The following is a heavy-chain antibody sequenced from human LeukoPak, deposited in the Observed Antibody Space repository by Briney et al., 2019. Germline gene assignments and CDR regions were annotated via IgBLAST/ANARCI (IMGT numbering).Heavy chain of an antibody. CDR3: ALPRPYSSDWHDAFDI. D-gene: IGHD6-19*01. Sequence: ASVKVSCKASGYTFTGYYMHWVRQAPGQGLEWMGWINPNSGGTNYAQKFQGWVTMTRDTSISTAYMELSRLRSDDTAVYYCALPRPYSSDWHDAFDIWGQGTMVTVSS. CDR2: INPNSGGT. CDR1: GYTFTGYY. J-gene: IGHJ3*02. V-gene: IGHV1-2*04.